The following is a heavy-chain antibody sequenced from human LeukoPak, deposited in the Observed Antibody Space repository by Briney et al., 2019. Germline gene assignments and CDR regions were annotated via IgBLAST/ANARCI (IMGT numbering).Heavy chain of an antibody. Sequence: PSETLSLTCTVSGGSISSYYWSWIRQPPGKGLEWIGYIYYSGSTNYNPSLKSRVTISVDTSKNQFSLKLSSVTAADTAVYYCARVLSGYDYYYYYYMDVWGKGTTVTVSS. V-gene: IGHV4-59*01. D-gene: IGHD5-12*01. CDR1: GGSISSYY. CDR3: ARVLSGYDYYYYYYMDV. J-gene: IGHJ6*03. CDR2: IYYSGST.